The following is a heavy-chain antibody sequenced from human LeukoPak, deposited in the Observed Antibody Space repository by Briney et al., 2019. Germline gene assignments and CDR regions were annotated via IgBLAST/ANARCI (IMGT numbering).Heavy chain of an antibody. J-gene: IGHJ3*02. Sequence: SETLSLTCSVSGGSISSYYWSWIRQPPGKGLEWIGYIYYSGSTNYNPSLKSRVTISVDTSKNQFSLKLSSVTAADTAVYYCARDRGYSYGYDAFDIWGQGTMVTVSS. CDR1: GGSISSYY. D-gene: IGHD5-18*01. V-gene: IGHV4-59*01. CDR3: ARDRGYSYGYDAFDI. CDR2: IYYSGST.